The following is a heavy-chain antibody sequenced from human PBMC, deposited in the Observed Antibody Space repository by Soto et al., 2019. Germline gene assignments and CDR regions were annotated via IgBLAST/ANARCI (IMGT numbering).Heavy chain of an antibody. V-gene: IGHV3-74*01. CDR3: ARIPPGWGGGQLVLDY. J-gene: IGHJ4*02. CDR1: GFTFSSFW. D-gene: IGHD6-13*01. Sequence: EVQLVESGGGLVQPGGSLRLSCAASGFTFSSFWMHWVRQAPGKGLVWVSRINSDGSIITYADSVKGRFTISRDNAKKRLFRQMKRLGAGETAVYYWARIPPGWGGGQLVLDYWGQGTLVTVSS. CDR2: INSDGSII.